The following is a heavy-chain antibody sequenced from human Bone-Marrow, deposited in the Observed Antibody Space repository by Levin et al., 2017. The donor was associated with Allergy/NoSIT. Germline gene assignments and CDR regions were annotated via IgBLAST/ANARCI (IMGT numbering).Heavy chain of an antibody. CDR1: GFTFSNYA. CDR3: AKIPVVAMGVTVYYFDY. J-gene: IGHJ4*02. D-gene: IGHD1-26*01. CDR2: ISGSGGDT. V-gene: IGHV3-23*01. Sequence: GGSLRLSCAASGFTFSNYAMNWVRQAPGKGLEWVSSISGSGGDTDHSDSVKGRFTISRDNSKNTLYLRMNSLRAADTAVYYCAKIPVVAMGVTVYYFDYWGRGALVTVSS.